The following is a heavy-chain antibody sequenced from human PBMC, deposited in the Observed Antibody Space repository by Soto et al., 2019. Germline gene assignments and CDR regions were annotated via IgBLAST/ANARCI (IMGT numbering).Heavy chain of an antibody. V-gene: IGHV5-10-1*01. J-gene: IGHJ4*02. D-gene: IGHD1-1*01. CDR2: IDPSDSYT. CDR3: ARRTILSAKPSDY. Sequence: GESLKISCKGSGYSFSRNWIDWVRQTPGKGLEWVGRIDPSDSYTEYSPSFQGRVTISADKSISTAYLQWSSLEASDTAMYYGARRTILSAKPSDYWGQGILVTVS. CDR1: GYSFSRNW.